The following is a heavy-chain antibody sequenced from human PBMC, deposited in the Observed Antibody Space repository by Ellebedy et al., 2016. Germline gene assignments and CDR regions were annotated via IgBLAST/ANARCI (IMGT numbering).Heavy chain of an antibody. Sequence: GGSLRLXXAASGFTFTNYWMHWVRQAPGKGLVWVSRISTDGSITTYADSVKGRFTISRDNAKNTLYLQMNSLRAEDTAVYYCARVFYYDRSGYPDYWGQGSLVTVSS. CDR3: ARVFYYDRSGYPDY. J-gene: IGHJ4*02. V-gene: IGHV3-74*03. CDR2: ISTDGSIT. D-gene: IGHD3-22*01. CDR1: GFTFTNYW.